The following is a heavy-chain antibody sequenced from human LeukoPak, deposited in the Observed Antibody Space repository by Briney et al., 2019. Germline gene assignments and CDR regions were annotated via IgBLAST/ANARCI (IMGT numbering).Heavy chain of an antibody. J-gene: IGHJ5*02. Sequence: SQTLSLTCTVCGGSISSGDYYWSWIRQPPGKGLEWIGYIYYSGSTYYNPSLKSRVTISVDTSKNQFSLKLSSVTAADTAVYYCARADSSSFSYWFDPWGQGTLVTVSS. CDR1: GGSISSGDYY. V-gene: IGHV4-30-4*08. CDR3: ARADSSSFSYWFDP. D-gene: IGHD6-13*01. CDR2: IYYSGST.